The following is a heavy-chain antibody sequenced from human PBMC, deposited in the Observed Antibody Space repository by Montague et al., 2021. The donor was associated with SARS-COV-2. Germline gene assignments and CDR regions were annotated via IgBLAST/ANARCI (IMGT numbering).Heavy chain of an antibody. D-gene: IGHD3-10*01. CDR2: IHHGGST. J-gene: IGHJ6*03. CDR3: ARLGDGVVPSPILGVGPYYSYYYMDV. V-gene: IGHV4-34*01. CDR1: GGSFSTYS. Sequence: SETLSLTCAVHGGSFSTYSWNWIRQPPGKGLEWIGEIHHGGSTNYNPSLKSRVTISADTFKNQSSLKLTSVAAADTAVYYCARLGDGVVPSPILGVGPYYSYYYMDVWGKGTTVTVPS.